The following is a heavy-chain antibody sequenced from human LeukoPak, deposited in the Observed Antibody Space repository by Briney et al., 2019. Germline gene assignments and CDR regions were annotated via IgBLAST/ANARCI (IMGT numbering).Heavy chain of an antibody. Sequence: SETLSLTCSVSTDSTNTYYCSWIRQSPGKGLEWIGHIYHSGSTDYKPSFKNRVTISIDMSRKEFSLKLTSVTVADTAMYYCVRLRWELLAPYFDHWGQGAFVIVSS. V-gene: IGHV4-59*01. CDR3: VRLRWELLAPYFDH. J-gene: IGHJ4*02. CDR2: IYHSGST. D-gene: IGHD2-15*01. CDR1: TDSTNTYY.